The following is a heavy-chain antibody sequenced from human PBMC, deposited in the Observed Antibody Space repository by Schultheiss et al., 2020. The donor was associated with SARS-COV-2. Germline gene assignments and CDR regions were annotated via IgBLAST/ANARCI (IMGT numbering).Heavy chain of an antibody. V-gene: IGHV3-23*01. J-gene: IGHJ4*02. CDR3: AKTEAWNFDY. Sequence: GESLKISCAASGFTFSTYAMSWVRQAPGKGLEWVSTISGSGYSSYYADSVKGRFTISRDNSKNTLYLQVNSLRAEDTAIYYCAKTEAWNFDYWGQGTLVTVSS. CDR1: GFTFSTYA. D-gene: IGHD1-1*01. CDR2: ISGSGYSS.